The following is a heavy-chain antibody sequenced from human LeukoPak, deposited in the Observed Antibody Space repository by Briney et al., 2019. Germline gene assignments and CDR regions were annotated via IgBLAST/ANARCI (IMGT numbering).Heavy chain of an antibody. Sequence: GGSLRLSCAASGFTFSSYGMSWVRQAPGKGLEWVSAISGSGGSTYYADSVKGRFTISRDNSKNTLYLQMNSLRAEDTAVYYCAKDRYSGSYYHYWGQGTLVTVSS. J-gene: IGHJ4*02. CDR3: AKDRYSGSYYHY. V-gene: IGHV3-23*01. D-gene: IGHD1-26*01. CDR2: ISGSGGST. CDR1: GFTFSSYG.